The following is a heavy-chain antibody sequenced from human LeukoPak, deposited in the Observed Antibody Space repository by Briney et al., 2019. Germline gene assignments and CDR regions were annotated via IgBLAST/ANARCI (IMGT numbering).Heavy chain of an antibody. Sequence: SETLSLTCTVSGGSISSYYWSWIRQPPGKGLEWIGEINHSGSTNYNPSLKSRVTISVDTSKNQFSLKLSSVTAADTAVYYCARHLSITGTTGFDYWGQGTLVTVSS. CDR2: INHSGST. D-gene: IGHD1-20*01. CDR1: GGSISSYY. V-gene: IGHV4-34*01. CDR3: ARHLSITGTTGFDY. J-gene: IGHJ4*02.